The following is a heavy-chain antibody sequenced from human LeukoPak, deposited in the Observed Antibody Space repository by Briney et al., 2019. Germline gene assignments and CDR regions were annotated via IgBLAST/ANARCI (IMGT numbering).Heavy chain of an antibody. CDR2: IYSGGST. V-gene: IGHV3-53*01. D-gene: IGHD2-2*01. CDR3: ARDLLHCSGASCYFLDAFDI. CDR1: GFTVSSNY. J-gene: IGHJ3*02. Sequence: GGSLRLSCAASGFTVSSNYMSWVRQAPGKGLEWVSVIYSGGSTYYADSVKGRFTISRDNSKNTLHLQMNSLRAEDTAVYYCARDLLHCSGASCYFLDAFDIWGQGTMVTVSS.